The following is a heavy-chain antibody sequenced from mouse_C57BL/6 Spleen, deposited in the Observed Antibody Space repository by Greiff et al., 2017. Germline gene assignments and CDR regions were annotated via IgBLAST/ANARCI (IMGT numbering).Heavy chain of an antibody. CDR1: GYTFTDYN. D-gene: IGHD2-4*01. J-gene: IGHJ3*01. CDR2: INPNNGGT. CDR3: ARKGIYYDYEAWFAD. V-gene: IGHV1-22*01. Sequence: EVQLQQSGPELVKPGASVKMSCKASGYTFTDYNMHWVKQSHGKSLEWIGYINPNNGGTSYNQKFKGKATLTVNKSSSTAYMELRSLTSEDSAVYYCARKGIYYDYEAWFADWGQGTLVTVSA.